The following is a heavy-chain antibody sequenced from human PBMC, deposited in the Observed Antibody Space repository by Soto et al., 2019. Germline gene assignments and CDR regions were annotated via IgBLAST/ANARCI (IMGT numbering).Heavy chain of an antibody. V-gene: IGHV3-23*01. CDR3: ACRSSGWYFDY. CDR1: GFTFSSYA. D-gene: IGHD6-19*01. Sequence: GGSLRLSCAASGFTFSSYAMSWVRQAPGKGLEWVSVISGSGDSTYYADSVKGRFTISRDNSKNTLYLQMNSLRAEDTAVYYCACRSSGWYFDYWGQGPLVTVSS. J-gene: IGHJ4*02. CDR2: ISGSGDST.